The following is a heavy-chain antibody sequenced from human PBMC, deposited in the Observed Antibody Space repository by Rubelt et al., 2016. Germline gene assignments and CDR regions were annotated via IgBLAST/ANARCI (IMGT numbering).Heavy chain of an antibody. CDR2: INPSGSI. CDR1: GESVSGYY. V-gene: IGHV4-34*02. J-gene: IGHJ6*02. Sequence: QVQLQQWGAGLFKPSETLSLTCAVYGESVSGYYWSWIRQPQGKGLEWIGEINPSGSIHYNPSLKTRVTISVDTSENKFYLKLTSVTAAETALYYCARATRGFDFGHGYYYGMDVWGQGTTVTVSS. CDR3: ARATRGFDFGHGYYYGMDV. D-gene: IGHD5-12*01.